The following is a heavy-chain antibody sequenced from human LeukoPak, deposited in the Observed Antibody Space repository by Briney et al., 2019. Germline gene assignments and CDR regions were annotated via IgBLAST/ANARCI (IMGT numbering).Heavy chain of an antibody. V-gene: IGHV4-61*08. CDR2: VYYSGST. CDR3: ARALYCDSGVCRKASYNRFDP. J-gene: IGHJ5*02. Sequence: SETLSLTCTVSGGSISSGDHYWSWIRQPPGKGLEWIGYVYYSGSTNYNPSLKSRVTISVDTSKNQFSLKLSSVTAADTAVYYCARALYCDSGVCRKASYNRFDPWGQGTLVTVSS. D-gene: IGHD2-8*01. CDR1: GGSISSGDHY.